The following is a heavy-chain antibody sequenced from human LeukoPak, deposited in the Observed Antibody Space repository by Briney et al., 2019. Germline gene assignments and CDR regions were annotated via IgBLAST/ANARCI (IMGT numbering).Heavy chain of an antibody. V-gene: IGHV3-7*01. CDR1: GFTFRNYW. Sequence: PGQSLTLSCVASGFTFRNYWMSWVRQAPGKGLEWVATVNHDGSVKYHLDSVKGRFTISRHNTKNPSYLQMNSQRADDPAAYSCATARDSSGVDWGQGNLVTVSS. CDR3: ATARDSSGVD. D-gene: IGHD3-22*01. CDR2: VNHDGSVK. J-gene: IGHJ4*02.